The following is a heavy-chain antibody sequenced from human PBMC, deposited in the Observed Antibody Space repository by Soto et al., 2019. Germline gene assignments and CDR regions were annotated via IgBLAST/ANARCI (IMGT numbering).Heavy chain of an antibody. CDR2: IHYSGRT. D-gene: IGHD3-22*01. V-gene: IGHV4-31*11. CDR3: ARYYFDSSGYSNWFDP. Sequence: SETLSLTCAVSGGSITSGAYYWTWIRQHPGKGLECIAYIHYSGRTYYNPSLKSRVTISVDTSNNQFSLKLSSVTAADTAVYYCARYYFDSSGYSNWFDPWGQGTLVTVS. CDR1: GGSITSGAYY. J-gene: IGHJ5*02.